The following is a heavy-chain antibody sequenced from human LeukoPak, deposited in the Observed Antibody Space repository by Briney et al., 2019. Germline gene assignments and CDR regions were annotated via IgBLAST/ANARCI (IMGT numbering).Heavy chain of an antibody. J-gene: IGHJ1*01. CDR2: IYYSGST. CDR1: GVSISSSSYY. Sequence: SETLSLTCTVSGVSISSSSYYWGWLRQPPGKGLEWIGRIYYSGSTYYNPSLKSRVTISVDTSKNQFSLKLSSVTAADTAVYYCARHRRTVVPAAIIFQHLGQGTLVTVSS. D-gene: IGHD2-2*01. V-gene: IGHV4-39*01. CDR3: ARHRRTVVPAAIIFQH.